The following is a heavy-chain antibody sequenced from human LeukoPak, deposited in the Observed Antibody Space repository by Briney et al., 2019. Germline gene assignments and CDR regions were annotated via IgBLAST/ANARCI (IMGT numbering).Heavy chain of an antibody. V-gene: IGHV1-3*01. J-gene: IGHJ6*02. Sequence: ASVKVSCKTSGYTFTTYAIHWVRQAPGQRLEWMGLINADDGNTRYSQRFQGRVTITRDTSANTAYMELSSLRFEDTAVYYCARDGGRGWSGYYFSVVFYGMDVWGQGTTVTVSS. CDR1: GYTFTTYA. CDR2: INADDGNT. D-gene: IGHD3-3*01. CDR3: ARDGGRGWSGYYFSVVFYGMDV.